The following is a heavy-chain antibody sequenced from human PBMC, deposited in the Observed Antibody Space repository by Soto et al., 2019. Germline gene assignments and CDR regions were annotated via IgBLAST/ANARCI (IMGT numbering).Heavy chain of an antibody. J-gene: IGHJ4*01. CDR1: GFTFSSYT. V-gene: IGHV3-21*01. Sequence: GGSLRLSCAASGFTFSSYTMNWVRQAPGKGLEWVSSISSSSSYIYYTDSVKGRFTISRDNAKNSLYLQMNSLRAEDTAVYYCASLSRFALDYWGQGTLVTVSS. CDR3: ASLSRFALDY. CDR2: ISSSSSYI. D-gene: IGHD3-10*01.